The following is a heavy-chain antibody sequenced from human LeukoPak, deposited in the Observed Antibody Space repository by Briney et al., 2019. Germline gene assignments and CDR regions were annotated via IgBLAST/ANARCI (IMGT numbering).Heavy chain of an antibody. V-gene: IGHV5-51*01. CDR1: GYTFSSYW. CDR2: IYPGGSDT. CDR3: ARRSQYHYSSSGYHYAVDV. Sequence: GESLKISCKGSGYTFSSYWIAWVRQMPGRGLEWMGIIYPGGSDTRYSPSFQGQVTMSADKSISTVYLQWSSLKASDTAMYYCARRSQYHYSSSGYHYAVDVWGQGTTVTVSS. J-gene: IGHJ6*02. D-gene: IGHD3-22*01.